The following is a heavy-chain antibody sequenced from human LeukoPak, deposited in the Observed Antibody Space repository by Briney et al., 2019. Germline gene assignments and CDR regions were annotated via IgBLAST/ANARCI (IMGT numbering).Heavy chain of an antibody. Sequence: MSSETLSLTCTVSGGSISSYYWSWIRQPPGKGLEWIGYIYYSGSTNYNPSLKSRVTISVDTSKNQFSLKLSSVTAADTAVYYCARESTYCSGGSCYRRPFDYWGQGTLDTVSS. CDR2: IYYSGST. CDR3: ARESTYCSGGSCYRRPFDY. J-gene: IGHJ4*02. V-gene: IGHV4-59*01. D-gene: IGHD2-15*01. CDR1: GGSISSYY.